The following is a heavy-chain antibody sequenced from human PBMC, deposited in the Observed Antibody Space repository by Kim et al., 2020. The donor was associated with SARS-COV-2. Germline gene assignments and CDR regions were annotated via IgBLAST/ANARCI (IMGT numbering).Heavy chain of an antibody. J-gene: IGHJ4*02. V-gene: IGHV3-30*18. Sequence: GGSLRLSCAASGFTFSSYGMNWVRQAPGKGLEWVAVISYDGSNKYYADSVKGRFTISRDNSKNTLYLQMNSLRAEDTAVYYCAKDTPNSSGLFDYWGQGTLVTVSS. CDR1: GFTFSSYG. CDR2: ISYDGSNK. D-gene: IGHD6-19*01. CDR3: AKDTPNSSGLFDY.